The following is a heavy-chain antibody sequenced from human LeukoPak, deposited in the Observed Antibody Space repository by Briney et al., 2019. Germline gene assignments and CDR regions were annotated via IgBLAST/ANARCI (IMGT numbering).Heavy chain of an antibody. CDR1: GGSISSYY. V-gene: IGHV4-4*07. CDR2: IYTSGST. CDR3: ARDRARVYAIFRGFDP. D-gene: IGHD2-8*01. J-gene: IGHJ5*02. Sequence: SETLSLTCTVSGGSISSYYWSWIRQPAGKGLEWIGRIYTSGSTNYNPSLKSRVTMSVDTSKNQFSLKLSSVTAADTAVYYCARDRARVYAIFRGFDPWGQGTLVTVSS.